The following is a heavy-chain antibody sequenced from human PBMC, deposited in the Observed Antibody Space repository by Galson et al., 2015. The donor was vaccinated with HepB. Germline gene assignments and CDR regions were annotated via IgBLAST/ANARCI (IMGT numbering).Heavy chain of an antibody. CDR3: ARGRGYPAPGWFDP. Sequence: SVKVSCKASGYSFTKYAMNWVRQAPGQGLEWMGWINTDTGNPTYAQGFTGRFVFSLDTSVSTAYLQISSLRAEDTAVYYCARGRGYPAPGWFDPWGQGTLVTVSS. V-gene: IGHV7-4-1*02. J-gene: IGHJ5*02. CDR1: GYSFTKYA. D-gene: IGHD3-10*01. CDR2: INTDTGNP.